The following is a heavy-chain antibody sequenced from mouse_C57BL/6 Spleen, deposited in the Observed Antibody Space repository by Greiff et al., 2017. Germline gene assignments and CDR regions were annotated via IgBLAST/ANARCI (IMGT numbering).Heavy chain of an antibody. CDR2: ISSGGDYI. CDR1: GFTFSSYA. D-gene: IGHD2-4*01. V-gene: IGHV5-9-1*02. CDR3: TRDIGYDYDRAWFAY. Sequence: EVQLVESGEGLVKPGGSLKLSCAASGFTFSSYAMSWVRQTPEKRLEWVAYISSGGDYIYYADTVKGRFTISRDNARNTLYLQMSSLKSEDTAMYYCTRDIGYDYDRAWFAYWGQGTLVTVSA. J-gene: IGHJ3*01.